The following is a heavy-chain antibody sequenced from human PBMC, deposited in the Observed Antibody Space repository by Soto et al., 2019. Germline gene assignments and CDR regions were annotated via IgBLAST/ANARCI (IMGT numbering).Heavy chain of an antibody. CDR2: INHSGKT. Sequence: SETLSLTCAVYGGSFSGWYWSWIRQPPGMGLEWIGEINHSGKTNYNPSLKSRVTISVDTSKNQFSLKVTSVTAADTAVYYCVRYGYGDFSADCGQGTLVTVSS. CDR1: GGSFSGWY. J-gene: IGHJ4*02. CDR3: VRYGYGDFSAD. V-gene: IGHV4-34*01. D-gene: IGHD4-17*01.